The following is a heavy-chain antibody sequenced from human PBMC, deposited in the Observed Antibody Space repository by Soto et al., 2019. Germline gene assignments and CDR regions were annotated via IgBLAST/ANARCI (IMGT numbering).Heavy chain of an antibody. Sequence: SEKRARTCTVCAGCSSRCNHYSGGIRQPPAKWLGGMGCVYYSGSTYYTPSLRSRVTISVDTSKNQFSLKLSSVTAADTAVYNCARYDILTGFAPWGQGTLVTVS. CDR1: AGCSSRCNHY. CDR2: VYYSGST. J-gene: IGHJ5*02. V-gene: IGHV4-39*01. CDR3: ARYDILTGFAP. D-gene: IGHD3-9*01.